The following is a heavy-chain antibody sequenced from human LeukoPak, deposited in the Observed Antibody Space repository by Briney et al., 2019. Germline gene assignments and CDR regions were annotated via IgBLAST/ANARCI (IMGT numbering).Heavy chain of an antibody. D-gene: IGHD2-15*01. CDR1: GFTFSSYA. CDR3: AKDPGYCSGGSCYSGNWFDP. Sequence: GGSLRLSCAASGFTFSSYAMGWVRQAPGKGLEWVSAISGSGDSTYYADSVKGRFTISRDNSKNTLYLQMNSLRAEDTAVYYCAKDPGYCSGGSCYSGNWFDPWGQGTLVTVSS. CDR2: ISGSGDST. J-gene: IGHJ5*02. V-gene: IGHV3-23*01.